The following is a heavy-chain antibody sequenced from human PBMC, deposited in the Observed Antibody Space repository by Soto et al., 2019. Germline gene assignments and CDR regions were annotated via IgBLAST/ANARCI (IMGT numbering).Heavy chain of an antibody. CDR3: ARGWDSSGYYFDY. J-gene: IGHJ4*02. V-gene: IGHV1-3*01. Sequence: GASVKVSCKASGYTFTSYAMHWVRQAPGQRLEWMGWINAGNGNTKYSQKFQGRVTITRDTSASTAYMELSSLRSEDTAVYYCARGWDSSGYYFDYWGQGTLVTVSS. CDR1: GYTFTSYA. D-gene: IGHD3-22*01. CDR2: INAGNGNT.